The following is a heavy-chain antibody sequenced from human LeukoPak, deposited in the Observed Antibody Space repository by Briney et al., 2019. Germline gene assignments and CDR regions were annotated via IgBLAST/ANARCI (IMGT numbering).Heavy chain of an antibody. CDR2: INSDGSST. CDR3: ARGSGYDFDL. Sequence: WGSLRLSCVASGFTFSNYWIHWVRQVPGKGLVWVSRINSDGSSTTYADSVKGRFTISRDNAKNTLYLQMSSLRAEDTAVYYCARGSGYDFDLWGQGTLVTVSS. V-gene: IGHV3-74*01. J-gene: IGHJ4*02. D-gene: IGHD5-12*01. CDR1: GFTFSNYW.